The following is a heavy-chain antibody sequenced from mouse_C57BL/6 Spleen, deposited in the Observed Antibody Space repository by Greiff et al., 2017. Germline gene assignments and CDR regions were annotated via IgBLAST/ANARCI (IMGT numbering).Heavy chain of an antibody. CDR3: ARGGDGYPLDY. J-gene: IGHJ2*01. Sequence: QVQLKQSGPELVKPGASVKISCKASGYAFSSSWMNWVKQRPGKGLEWIGRIYPGDGDTNYNGKFKGKATLTADKSSSTAYMQLSSLTSEDSAVYFCARGGDGYPLDYWGQGTTLTVSS. CDR1: GYAFSSSW. CDR2: IYPGDGDT. V-gene: IGHV1-82*01. D-gene: IGHD2-3*01.